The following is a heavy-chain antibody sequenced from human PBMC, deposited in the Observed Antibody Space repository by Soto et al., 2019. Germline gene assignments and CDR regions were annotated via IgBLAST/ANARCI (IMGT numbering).Heavy chain of an antibody. CDR2: INAHSGGT. V-gene: IGHV1-2*02. D-gene: IGHD6-6*01. CDR3: AKDLTRQLAYWLDP. J-gene: IGHJ5*02. CDR1: GFSFTGYY. Sequence: ASLKFSCKSSGFSFTGYYIHWLRQAPGQGLEWMGWINAHSGGTEYAQKFQGRVTLTRDTSIATAYLTLTSLTSDDTALYYCAKDLTRQLAYWLDPWGQGTQVTVSS.